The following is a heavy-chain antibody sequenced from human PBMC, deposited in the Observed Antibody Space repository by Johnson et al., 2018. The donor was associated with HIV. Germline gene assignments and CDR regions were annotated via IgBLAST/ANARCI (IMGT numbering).Heavy chain of an antibody. D-gene: IGHD2-15*01. Sequence: QMLLVESGGGVVQPGRSLRLSCAASGFTFSSYGMHWVRQAPGKGLEWVSGINWNGGSTGYADSVKGRFTISRDNSKSTLYLQMTSLRAEDTAVYSCARDQSDMVVGVAASDAFDIWGQGTMGTVSS. CDR3: ARDQSDMVVGVAASDAFDI. V-gene: IGHV3-NL1*01. CDR1: GFTFSSYG. CDR2: INWNGGST. J-gene: IGHJ3*02.